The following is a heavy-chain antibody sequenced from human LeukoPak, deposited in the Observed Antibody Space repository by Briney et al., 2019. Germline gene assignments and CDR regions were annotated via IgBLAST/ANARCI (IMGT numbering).Heavy chain of an antibody. J-gene: IGHJ6*02. CDR2: MWVWNDGSNE. CDR3: ARDRFPHDDAHYGMDV. V-gene: IGHV3-33*01. Sequence: GRSLRLSCTASGFTFSNYGMHWVRQAPGKGLEWVAVMWVWNDGSNEYYADSVKGRFTIARDNSKNTLYLQMVSLRAEDTADYYCARDRFPHDDAHYGMDVWGQGTTVTASS. CDR1: GFTFSNYG. D-gene: IGHD3-16*01.